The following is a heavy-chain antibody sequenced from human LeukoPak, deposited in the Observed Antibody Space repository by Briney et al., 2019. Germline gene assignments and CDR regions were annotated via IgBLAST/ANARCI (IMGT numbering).Heavy chain of an antibody. CDR3: ARVGRGSWYYYNTGYFDY. CDR2: INSDGSST. D-gene: IGHD6-13*01. J-gene: IGHJ4*02. Sequence: QSGGSLRLSCAASGFTFSSYWMHWVRQAPGKGLVWVSRINSDGSSTSYADSVKGRFTISRDNAKNTLYLQMNNLRAEDTAVYYCARVGRGSWYYYNTGYFDYWGQGTLVTVSS. V-gene: IGHV3-74*01. CDR1: GFTFSSYW.